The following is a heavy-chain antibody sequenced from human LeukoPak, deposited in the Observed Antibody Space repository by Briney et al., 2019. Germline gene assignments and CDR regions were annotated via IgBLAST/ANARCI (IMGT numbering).Heavy chain of an antibody. CDR2: INHSGST. D-gene: IGHD6-13*01. J-gene: IGHJ6*03. CDR1: GGSFSGYY. CDR3: ARGKAAAGTKRYYYYMDV. V-gene: IGHV4-34*01. Sequence: SETLSLTCAVYGGSFSGYYWSWIRQPPGKGLEWIGEINHSGSTNYNPSLKNRVTISVDTSRNQFSLKLSSVTAADTAVYYCARGKAAAGTKRYYYYMDVWGKGTTVTVSS.